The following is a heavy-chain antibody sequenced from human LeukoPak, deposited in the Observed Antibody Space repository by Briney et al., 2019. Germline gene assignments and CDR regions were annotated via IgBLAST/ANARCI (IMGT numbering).Heavy chain of an antibody. Sequence: GRSLRLSCAASGFTFSSYAMHWVRQAPGKGLEWVAVISYDGSNKYYADSVKGRFTISRDNSKNTLYLQMNSLRAEDTAVYYCARAGDCSGGSCYGSSSHYYYYYGMDVWAQGTTVTVSS. CDR1: GFTFSSYA. J-gene: IGHJ6*02. D-gene: IGHD2-15*01. V-gene: IGHV3-30-3*01. CDR2: ISYDGSNK. CDR3: ARAGDCSGGSCYGSSSHYYYYYGMDV.